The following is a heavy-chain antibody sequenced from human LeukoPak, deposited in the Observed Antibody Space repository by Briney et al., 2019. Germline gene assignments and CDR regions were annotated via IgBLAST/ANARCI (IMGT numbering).Heavy chain of an antibody. CDR2: IYHSGST. D-gene: IGHD6-13*01. V-gene: IGHV4-4*02. CDR3: VAAAGTPGFFDY. Sequence: SETLSLTCAVSGGSISSSNWWSWVRQPPGKGLEWIGEIYHSGSTNYNPSLKSRVTISVDKSKNQFSLKLSSVTAADTAVYYCVAAAGTPGFFDYWGQGTLVTASS. J-gene: IGHJ4*02. CDR1: GGSISSSNW.